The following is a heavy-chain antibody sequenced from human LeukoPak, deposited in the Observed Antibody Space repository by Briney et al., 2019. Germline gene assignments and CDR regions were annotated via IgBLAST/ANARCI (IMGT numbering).Heavy chain of an antibody. Sequence: GGSLRLSCAASGFTFSSYGMHWVRQAPGKGLEWVAFIRYDGSNKYYADSVKGRFTISRDNSKNTLFLQMNSLRADDTAVYYCAQMHQSSGSVPDYWGQGTLVTVSS. CDR3: AQMHQSSGSVPDY. D-gene: IGHD3-22*01. J-gene: IGHJ4*02. V-gene: IGHV3-30*02. CDR2: IRYDGSNK. CDR1: GFTFSSYG.